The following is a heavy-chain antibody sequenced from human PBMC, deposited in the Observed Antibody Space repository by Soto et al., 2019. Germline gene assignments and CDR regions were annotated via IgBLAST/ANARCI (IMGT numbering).Heavy chain of an antibody. CDR3: AMVDVYVTPSPQDV. J-gene: IGHJ6*02. CDR1: GYTFTRYG. CDR2: INTYNGNT. D-gene: IGHD3-16*01. Sequence: QVQLVQSGAEVKNPGASVKVSCKASGYTFTRYGIGWARQAPGQGLEWMGWINTYNGNTNYAQNVQGRVTLTTDTXXRTAYMELRSLRSNDPAIYYCAMVDVYVTPSPQDVWGQGTTVIVSS. V-gene: IGHV1-18*01.